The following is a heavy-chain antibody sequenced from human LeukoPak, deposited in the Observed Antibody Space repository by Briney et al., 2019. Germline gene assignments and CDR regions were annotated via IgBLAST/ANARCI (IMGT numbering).Heavy chain of an antibody. J-gene: IGHJ4*02. CDR1: GGSISGSSYH. Sequence: SETLSLTCTVSGGSISGSSYHWGWIRQPPGKGLEWIGSINYSWHTYYNPSLESRVTLSVDSSKDQFSLKVTSVTAADTALYYCAPTYSYTRGGYDYWGAGTLVTVSS. V-gene: IGHV4-39*01. CDR2: INYSWHT. CDR3: APTYSYTRGGYDY. D-gene: IGHD5-18*01.